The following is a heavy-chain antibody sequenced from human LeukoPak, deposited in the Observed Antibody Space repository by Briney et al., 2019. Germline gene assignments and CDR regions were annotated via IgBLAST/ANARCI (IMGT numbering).Heavy chain of an antibody. CDR1: GGSISSYY. J-gene: IGHJ5*02. D-gene: IGHD6-6*01. V-gene: IGHV4-59*01. CDR2: IYYSGSS. CDR3: AGSSGSIWFDP. Sequence: PSETLSLTCTVSGGSISSYYWSWIRQPPGKGLEWTGYIYYSGSSNYTPSLKSRVTISVDTSKNQFSLKLSSVTAADTAVYYCAGSSGSIWFDPWGQGTPVTVSS.